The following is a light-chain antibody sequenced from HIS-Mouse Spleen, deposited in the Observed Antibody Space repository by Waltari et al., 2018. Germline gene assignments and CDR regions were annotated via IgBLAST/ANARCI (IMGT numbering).Light chain of an antibody. Sequence: QSALTQPASVSGSPGQSLTISCTGTSSDVGGYNYVPWYQQHPGKAPKLMIYDVSNRPSGVSNRFSGSKSGNTASLTISGLQAEDEADYYCSSYTSSSFNVVFGGGTKLTVL. V-gene: IGLV2-14*03. CDR1: SSDVGGYNY. CDR2: DVS. J-gene: IGLJ2*01. CDR3: SSYTSSSFNVV.